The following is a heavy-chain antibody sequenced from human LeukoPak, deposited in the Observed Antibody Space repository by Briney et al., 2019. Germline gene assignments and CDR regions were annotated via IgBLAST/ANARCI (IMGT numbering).Heavy chain of an antibody. J-gene: IGHJ4*02. CDR3: AEGLSYGCDH. Sequence: GGSLRLSCAASGFTFSSYGMHWVRQAPGKGLEWVAFIRYDGTNKYYADSVKGRFTISRDNSKNTLYLQMNSLRAQATAVYYCAEGLSYGCDHWGQGPLVTVSS. V-gene: IGHV3-30*02. CDR2: IRYDGTNK. CDR1: GFTFSSYG. D-gene: IGHD5-18*01.